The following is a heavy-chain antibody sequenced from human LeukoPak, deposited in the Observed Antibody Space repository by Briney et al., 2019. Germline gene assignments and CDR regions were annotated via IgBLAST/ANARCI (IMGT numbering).Heavy chain of an antibody. CDR2: IGGSGAST. CDR3: ARDELGGPSTVVIMGLDY. V-gene: IGHV3-23*01. CDR1: GFTFSSYA. D-gene: IGHD4-23*01. J-gene: IGHJ4*02. Sequence: GGSLRLSCAASGFTFSSYAMSWVRQAPGKGLEWVSAIGGSGASTYYADSAKGRFTISRDNSKNTLYLQMNSLRAEDTAVYYCARDELGGPSTVVIMGLDYWGQGTLVTVSS.